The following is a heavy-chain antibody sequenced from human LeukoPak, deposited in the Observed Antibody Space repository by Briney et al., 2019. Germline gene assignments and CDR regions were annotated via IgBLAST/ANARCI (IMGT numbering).Heavy chain of an antibody. J-gene: IGHJ4*02. CDR1: GYTFTGYY. CDR3: ARGPRGYSYGPTLDY. V-gene: IGHV1-2*06. CDR2: INPNSGGT. Sequence: ASVKVSCKASGYTFTGYYMHWVRQAPGQGLGWMGRINPNSGGTNYAQKFQGRVTMTRDTSISTAYMELSRLRSDDTAVYYCARGPRGYSYGPTLDYWGQGTLVTVSS. D-gene: IGHD5-18*01.